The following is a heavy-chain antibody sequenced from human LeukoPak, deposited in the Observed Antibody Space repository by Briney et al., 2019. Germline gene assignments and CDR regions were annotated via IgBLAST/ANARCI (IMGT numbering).Heavy chain of an antibody. Sequence: ASVKVSCKASGYTFSSYGISWVRQAPGQGLEWMGWINPNSGGTNYAQKFQGRVTMTRDTSISTAYMELSRLRSDDTAVYYCARGGDGLWFGELSHDYWGQGTLVTVSS. CDR3: ARGGDGLWFGELSHDY. D-gene: IGHD3-10*01. CDR2: INPNSGGT. V-gene: IGHV1-2*02. CDR1: GYTFSSYG. J-gene: IGHJ4*02.